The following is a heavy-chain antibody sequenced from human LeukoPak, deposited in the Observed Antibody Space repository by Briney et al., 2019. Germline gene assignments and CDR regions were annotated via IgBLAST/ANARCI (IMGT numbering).Heavy chain of an antibody. CDR1: GFTFSSYA. V-gene: IGHV3-48*01. J-gene: IGHJ4*02. Sequence: GGSLRLSCAASGFTFSSYAMSWVRQAPGKGLEWVSYISSSSSTIYYADSVKGRFTISRDNAKNSLYLQMNSLRAEDTAVYYCARDHWYGGNSVHDYWGQGTLVTVSS. D-gene: IGHD4-23*01. CDR3: ARDHWYGGNSVHDY. CDR2: ISSSSSTI.